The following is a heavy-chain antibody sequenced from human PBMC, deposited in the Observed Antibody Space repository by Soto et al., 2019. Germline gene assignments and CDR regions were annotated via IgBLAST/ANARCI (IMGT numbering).Heavy chain of an antibody. Sequence: QVQLVQSGAEVKKPGASVKVYCKASGYIFSNYAVQWVRQAPGQSLEWMGWIHAGNGDTKYSQKFHGRVTITRDTSESTAYMELSGLRSEDTAVYYCARVPRYTSDIVEVPAVMFEDWFVPWGQGTLVTVSS. CDR2: IHAGNGDT. D-gene: IGHD2-2*01. V-gene: IGHV1-3*01. CDR1: GYIFSNYA. J-gene: IGHJ5*02. CDR3: ARVPRYTSDIVEVPAVMFEDWFVP.